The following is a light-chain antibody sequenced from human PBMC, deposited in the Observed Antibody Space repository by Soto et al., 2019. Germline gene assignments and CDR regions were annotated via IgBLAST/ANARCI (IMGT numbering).Light chain of an antibody. CDR2: GAS. CDR3: QQYNDWPPMYT. V-gene: IGKV3-15*01. Sequence: EIVMTQSPATLSVSPGERVTLSCRASRSISTNSAWYQQKPGQAPRLLIYGASTRATGVPARFSGSGSGTEFTLTISSLQSEDFAIYYCQQYNDWPPMYTFGQGTKVDIK. J-gene: IGKJ2*01. CDR1: RSISTN.